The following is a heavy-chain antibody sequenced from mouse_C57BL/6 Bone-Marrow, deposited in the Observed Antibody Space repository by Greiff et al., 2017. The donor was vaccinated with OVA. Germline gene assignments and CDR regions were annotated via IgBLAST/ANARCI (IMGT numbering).Heavy chain of an antibody. D-gene: IGHD1-1*01. CDR3: ARSRYGSSFYWYVDV. J-gene: IGHJ1*03. V-gene: IGHV1-7*01. CDR2: INPSSGYT. Sequence: QVQLKQSGAELAKPGASVKLSCKASGYTFTSYWMHWVNQRPGQGLEWIGYINPSSGYTKYNQKFKDKATLTADKSSSTAYMQLSSLPYEDSAVYDCARSRYGSSFYWYVDVWGTGTTVTVSS. CDR1: GYTFTSYW.